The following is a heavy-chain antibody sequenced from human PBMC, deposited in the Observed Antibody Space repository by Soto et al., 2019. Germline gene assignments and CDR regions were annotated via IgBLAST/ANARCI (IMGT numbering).Heavy chain of an antibody. CDR1: GYTFTSYG. V-gene: IGHV1-18*01. CDR3: ARVSLDCSGGRCYRGEFGWFDP. CDR2: ISAYNGNT. Sequence: QVQLVQSGAEVKKPGASVKVSCKASGYTFTSYGISWVRQAPGQGLEWMGWISAYNGNTNYAQKLQGRVTMTTDTATSTAYMELRSLRSDDTAVYYFARVSLDCSGGRCYRGEFGWFDPWGQETLVTVSS. D-gene: IGHD2-15*01. J-gene: IGHJ5*02.